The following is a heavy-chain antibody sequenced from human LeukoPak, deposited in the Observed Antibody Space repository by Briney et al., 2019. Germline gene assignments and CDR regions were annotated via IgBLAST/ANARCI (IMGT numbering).Heavy chain of an antibody. CDR3: AIDIVATTHHRAFDY. D-gene: IGHD5-12*01. J-gene: IGHJ4*02. Sequence: GGSLRLSCAASGFTFSSYSMNWVRQAPGKGLEWVSYISSSSSTIYYADSVKGRFTISRDNSKNTLYLQMNSLRAEDTAVYYCAIDIVATTHHRAFDYWGQGTLVTVSS. V-gene: IGHV3-48*01. CDR1: GFTFSSYS. CDR2: ISSSSSTI.